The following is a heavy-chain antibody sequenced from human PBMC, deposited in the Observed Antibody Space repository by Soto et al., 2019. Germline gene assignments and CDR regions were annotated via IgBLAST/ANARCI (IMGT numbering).Heavy chain of an antibody. CDR1: GFTFTSSA. CDR3: AAGDYDFWSGYNFSDY. V-gene: IGHV1-58*01. Sequence: SVKVSCKASGFTFTSSAVQWVRQARGQRLEWIGWIVVGSGNTNYAQKFQERVTITRDMSTSTAYMELSSLRSEDTAVYYCAAGDYDFWSGYNFSDYWGQGTLVTVSS. D-gene: IGHD3-3*01. J-gene: IGHJ4*02. CDR2: IVVGSGNT.